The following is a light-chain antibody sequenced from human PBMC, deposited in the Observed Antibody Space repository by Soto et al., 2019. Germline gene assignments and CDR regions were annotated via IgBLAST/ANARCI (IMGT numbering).Light chain of an antibody. CDR2: SNN. CDR1: SSNIGSNT. Sequence: QSVLTQPPSASGTPGQRVTISCSGSSSNIGSNTVNWYQQLSGTAPKLLIYSNNQRPSGVPDRFSGSKSGTSASLATSGLQSEDEADYYCAAWDDSLNGVFGTGTKLTVL. V-gene: IGLV1-44*01. J-gene: IGLJ1*01. CDR3: AAWDDSLNGV.